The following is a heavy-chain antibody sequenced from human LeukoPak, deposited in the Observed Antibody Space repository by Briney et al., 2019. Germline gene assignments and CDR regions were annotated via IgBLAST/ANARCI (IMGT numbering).Heavy chain of an antibody. Sequence: GSLRLSCAASGFTFSNAWMSWIRQPPGKGLEWIGYIYYSGSTNYNPSLKSRVTISVDTSKNQFSLKLSSVTAADTAVYYCARSITRTVRRWFDPWGQGTLVTVSS. D-gene: IGHD3-10*01. J-gene: IGHJ5*02. CDR3: ARSITRTVRRWFDP. V-gene: IGHV4-59*01. CDR1: GFTFSNAW. CDR2: IYYSGST.